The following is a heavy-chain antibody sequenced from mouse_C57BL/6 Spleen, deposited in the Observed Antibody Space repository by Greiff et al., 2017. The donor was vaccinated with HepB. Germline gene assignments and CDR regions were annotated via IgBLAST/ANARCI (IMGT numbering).Heavy chain of an antibody. J-gene: IGHJ1*03. Sequence: VQLQQPGAELVKPGASVKLSRKASGYTFTSYWMHWVKQRPGQGLEWIGMIHPNSGSTNYNEKFKSKATLTVDKSSSTAYMQLSSLTSEDSAVYYCARTVVEPHWYFDVWGTGTTVTVSS. CDR2: IHPNSGST. CDR1: GYTFTSYW. D-gene: IGHD1-1*01. CDR3: ARTVVEPHWYFDV. V-gene: IGHV1-64*01.